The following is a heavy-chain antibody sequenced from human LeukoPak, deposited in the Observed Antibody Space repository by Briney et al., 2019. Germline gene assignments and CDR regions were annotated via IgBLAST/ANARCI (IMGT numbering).Heavy chain of an antibody. D-gene: IGHD3-22*01. CDR1: GFTVSSNY. J-gene: IGHJ4*02. CDR2: IYSGGST. V-gene: IGHV3-53*01. Sequence: GGSLRLSCAASGFTVSSNYMSWVRQAPGKGLEWVSVIYSGGSTYYADSVKGRFTISRDNSKNTVYLQMNSLRAEDTAVYYCARDPGYYDSSGYYVDYWGQGTLVTVSS. CDR3: ARDPGYYDSSGYYVDY.